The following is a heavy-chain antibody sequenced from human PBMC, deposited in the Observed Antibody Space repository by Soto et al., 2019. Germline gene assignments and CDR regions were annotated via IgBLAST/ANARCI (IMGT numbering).Heavy chain of an antibody. CDR3: ARDRVPSYDSSGYYRAFDI. Sequence: ASVKVSCKASGSTFTSYYMHWVRQAPGQGLDWMGIINPSGGYTSNSQRFQGRVTMTRDTSTNTVYMELSSLRPEDTAVYYCARDRVPSYDSSGYYRAFDIWGQGTMVTVSS. D-gene: IGHD3-22*01. CDR2: INPSGGYT. V-gene: IGHV1-46*01. CDR1: GSTFTSYY. J-gene: IGHJ3*02.